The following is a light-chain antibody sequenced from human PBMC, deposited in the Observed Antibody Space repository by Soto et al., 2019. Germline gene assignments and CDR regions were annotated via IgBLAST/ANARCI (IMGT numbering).Light chain of an antibody. CDR1: SSNIGSNT. CDR3: AAWDDSLNGYV. Sequence: QYVLTQPPSASVTPGQRVTISCSGSSSNIGSNTVNWYQQLPGTAPKLLIYSNNQRPSGVPDRFSGSKSGTSASLAISGLQSEDEADYYCAAWDDSLNGYVFGTGTKVTV. V-gene: IGLV1-44*01. CDR2: SNN. J-gene: IGLJ1*01.